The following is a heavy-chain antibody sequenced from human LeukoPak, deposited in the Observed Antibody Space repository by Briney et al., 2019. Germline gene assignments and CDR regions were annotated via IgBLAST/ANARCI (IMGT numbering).Heavy chain of an antibody. V-gene: IGHV3-48*03. D-gene: IGHD5-24*01. CDR2: ISSSGSTI. Sequence: GGSLRLSCAASGFTFSSYEMNWVRQAPGKGLEWVSYISSSGSTIYYADSVKGRFTISRDNAKNSLYLQMNSLRAEDTAVYYCARDFGWLQSPNYFDYWGQGTLVTVSS. CDR1: GFTFSSYE. CDR3: ARDFGWLQSPNYFDY. J-gene: IGHJ4*02.